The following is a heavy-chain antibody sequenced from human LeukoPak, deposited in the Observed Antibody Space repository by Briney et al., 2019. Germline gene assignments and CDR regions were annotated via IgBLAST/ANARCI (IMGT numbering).Heavy chain of an antibody. V-gene: IGHV3-23*01. CDR2: INHNGGNT. CDR1: GFTFSTYA. J-gene: IGHJ4*02. CDR3: AKVYVWNEYYFDY. Sequence: GGSLRLSYAASGFTFSTYAMNWVRQAPGKGLEWVSTINHNGGNTYYADSVKGRFTISRDNSKNTLYLQMNSRRAEDTAVYYCAKVYVWNEYYFDYWGQGTLVTVSS. D-gene: IGHD1-1*01.